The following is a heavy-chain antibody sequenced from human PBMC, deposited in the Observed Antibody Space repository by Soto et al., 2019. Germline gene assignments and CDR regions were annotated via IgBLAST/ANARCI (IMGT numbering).Heavy chain of an antibody. J-gene: IGHJ4*02. Sequence: SVKVSCKASGGTFTSSAMQWVRQARGQRLEWIGWIVVGSGNTNYAQKFQERVTITRDMSTSTAYMELSSLRSEDTAVYYCAAEDYYDTANTFDYWGQGTLVTVSS. CDR3: AAEDYYDTANTFDY. CDR2: IVVGSGNT. V-gene: IGHV1-58*02. CDR1: GGTFTSSA. D-gene: IGHD3-22*01.